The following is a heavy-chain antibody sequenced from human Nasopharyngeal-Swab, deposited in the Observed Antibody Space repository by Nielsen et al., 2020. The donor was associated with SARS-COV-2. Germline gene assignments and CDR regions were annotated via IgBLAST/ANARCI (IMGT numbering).Heavy chain of an antibody. CDR2: ISYDGSNK. Sequence: GGSLRLSCAASGFTFSSYSMNWVRQAPGKGLEWVAVISYDGSNKYYADSVKGRFTISRDNSKNTLYLQMNSLRAEDTAVYYCAREADEGLAYFDYWGQGTLVTVSS. CDR3: AREADEGLAYFDY. D-gene: IGHD3-16*01. J-gene: IGHJ4*02. V-gene: IGHV3-30*03. CDR1: GFTFSSYS.